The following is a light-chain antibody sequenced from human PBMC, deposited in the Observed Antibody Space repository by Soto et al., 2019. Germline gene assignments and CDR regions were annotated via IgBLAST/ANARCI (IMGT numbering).Light chain of an antibody. V-gene: IGLV3-21*02. CDR3: QVSNSSSVHHV. CDR2: EDS. J-gene: IGLJ1*01. CDR1: NGGSKA. Sequence: SYELTQPPSVSVAPGQTARITGGGNNGGSKAVRWYQQKPGQAPSLVVYEDSDRISGIPEGFFGSISGNTATLTISRVEAGDKADYYCQVSNSSSVHHVFGPGTKVTGL.